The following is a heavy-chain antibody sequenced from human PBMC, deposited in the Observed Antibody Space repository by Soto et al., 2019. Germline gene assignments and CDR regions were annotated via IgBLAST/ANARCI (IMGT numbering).Heavy chain of an antibody. CDR3: ARGRYGDY. CDR1: GYGFTTYG. J-gene: IGHJ4*02. D-gene: IGHD1-1*01. Sequence: QVHLVPSGAEVKKPGASVKVSCKGSGYGFTTYGITWVRQAPGQGLEWMAWISAHNGNTNYAQKLQGRVTVTRDTSTSTAYMELRSLRSDDTAVYYWARGRYGDYWGQGALVTVSS. CDR2: ISAHNGNT. V-gene: IGHV1-18*01.